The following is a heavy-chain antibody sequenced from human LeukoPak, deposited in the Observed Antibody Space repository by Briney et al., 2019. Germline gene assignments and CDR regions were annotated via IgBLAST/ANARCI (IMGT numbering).Heavy chain of an antibody. V-gene: IGHV1-2*06. J-gene: IGHJ4*02. CDR2: INPNSGGT. D-gene: IGHD6-19*01. Sequence: GASVKVPCKASGYTFTGYYMHWVRQAPGQGLEWMGRINPNSGGTNYAQKFQGRVTMTRDTSISTAYMEPSRLRSDDTAVYYCARDSSGWNGDYWGQGTLVTVSS. CDR1: GYTFTGYY. CDR3: ARDSSGWNGDY.